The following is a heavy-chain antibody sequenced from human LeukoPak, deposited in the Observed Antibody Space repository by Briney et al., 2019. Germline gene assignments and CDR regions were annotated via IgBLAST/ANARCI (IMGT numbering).Heavy chain of an antibody. CDR3: ARDLTGFDP. CDR1: GGSFSGYY. Sequence: SETLSLTCAVYGGSFSGYYWSWIRQPPGKGLEWIGEINHSGSTNYNPSLKSRVTISVDTSKNQFSLRLSSVTAADTAVYYCARDLTGFDPWGQGTLVTVSS. CDR2: INHSGST. V-gene: IGHV4-34*01. D-gene: IGHD7-27*01. J-gene: IGHJ5*02.